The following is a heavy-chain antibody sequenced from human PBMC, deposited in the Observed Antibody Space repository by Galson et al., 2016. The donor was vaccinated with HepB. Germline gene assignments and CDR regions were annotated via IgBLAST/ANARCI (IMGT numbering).Heavy chain of an antibody. CDR3: ARYSMGAPPDY. Sequence: PALVKPTQTLTLTCTFSGFSLSTIGMFVSWNRQPPGKALEWLALINWDDTKSYSPSLKTRLTISKDTSKNQVVLTMTNMDPVDTATYYCARYSMGAPPDYWGQGTLVTVSS. CDR2: INWDDTK. D-gene: IGHD1-26*01. J-gene: IGHJ4*02. V-gene: IGHV2-70*01. CDR1: GFSLSTIGMF.